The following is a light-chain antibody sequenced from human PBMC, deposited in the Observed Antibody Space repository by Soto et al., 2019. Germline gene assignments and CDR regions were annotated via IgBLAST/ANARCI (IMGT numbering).Light chain of an antibody. CDR3: QQYGNSPQT. CDR1: QTVTRNY. V-gene: IGKV3-20*01. J-gene: IGKJ1*01. Sequence: EILFTQSPGTLALSPGERATLSFSASQTVTRNYLAWHQQKPGQAPRLLIYGASSRATGIPNRFSGSGSGTDFTLTISRLEPEDFAVYYCQQYGNSPQTVGQGTKVDIK. CDR2: GAS.